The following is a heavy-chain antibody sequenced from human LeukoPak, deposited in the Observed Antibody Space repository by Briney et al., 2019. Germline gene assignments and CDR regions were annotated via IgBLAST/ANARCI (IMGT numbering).Heavy chain of an antibody. J-gene: IGHJ3*02. CDR1: GGSIRSYY. CDR3: SFNLGSGSYAFDI. Sequence: PSETLSLTCSVSGGSIRSYYWSWIRQPPGKGLEWIGYIYYSGSSHYNPSLKSRVTISLDTSKHQFSLKLSSVTAADTAVYYCSFNLGSGSYAFDIWGQGAMVTVSS. V-gene: IGHV4-59*12. D-gene: IGHD3-10*01. CDR2: IYYSGSS.